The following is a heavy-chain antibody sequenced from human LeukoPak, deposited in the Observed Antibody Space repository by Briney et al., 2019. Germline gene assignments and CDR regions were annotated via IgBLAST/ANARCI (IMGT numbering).Heavy chain of an antibody. Sequence: GGSLRLSCAASGFTFSNYWTHWVRQAPGKGLVWVSRISGDGSSRNYADSVKGRFTISRDNTKNTVYLQMNSLRAEDTAVYYCARSGSRGYYYGMDVWGQGTTVTVSS. V-gene: IGHV3-74*01. CDR1: GFTFSNYW. D-gene: IGHD6-13*01. J-gene: IGHJ6*02. CDR2: ISGDGSSR. CDR3: ARSGSRGYYYGMDV.